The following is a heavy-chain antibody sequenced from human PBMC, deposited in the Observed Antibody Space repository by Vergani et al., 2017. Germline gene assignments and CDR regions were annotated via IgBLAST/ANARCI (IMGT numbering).Heavy chain of an antibody. J-gene: IGHJ4*02. D-gene: IGHD5-24*01. CDR2: INHSGST. Sequence: QVQLQQWGSGLFKPSETLSLTCAVYDGSFSGYYWGWIRQPPGQGLEWIGQINHSGSTNYNLSLKSRITTSADTSKNQFSLKLNSVTAADTAVYYCASNRDMATIGAFDYWGQGTLVTVSS. V-gene: IGHV4-34*01. CDR3: ASNRDMATIGAFDY. CDR1: DGSFSGYY.